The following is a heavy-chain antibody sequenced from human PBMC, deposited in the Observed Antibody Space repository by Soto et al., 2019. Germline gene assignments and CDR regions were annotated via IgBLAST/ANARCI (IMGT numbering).Heavy chain of an antibody. D-gene: IGHD1-20*01. J-gene: IGHJ6*02. CDR2: IYYSGST. CDR1: GGSISSGGYY. CDR3: ARGRPPGITGTKRIVYGMDV. V-gene: IGHV4-31*03. Sequence: SETLSLTCTVSGGSISSGGYYWSWIRQHPGKGLEWIGYIYYSGSTYYNPSLKSRVTVSVDTSKNQFSLKLSSVTAADTAVYYCARGRPPGITGTKRIVYGMDVWGQGTTVTAP.